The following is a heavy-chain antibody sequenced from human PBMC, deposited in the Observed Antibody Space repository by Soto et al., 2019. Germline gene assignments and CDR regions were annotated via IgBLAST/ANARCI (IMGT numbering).Heavy chain of an antibody. J-gene: IGHJ5*02. CDR1: GGSISSSSYY. Sequence: QLQLQESGPGLVKPSETLSLTCTVSGGSISSSSYYWGWIRQPPGKGLEWIGSIYYSGSTYYNPSLKRRVTISVDTSKSQFSLKLSSVTAADTAVYYCARRVDFWGRTFDPWGQGTLVTVSS. D-gene: IGHD3-3*01. CDR2: IYYSGST. V-gene: IGHV4-39*01. CDR3: ARRVDFWGRTFDP.